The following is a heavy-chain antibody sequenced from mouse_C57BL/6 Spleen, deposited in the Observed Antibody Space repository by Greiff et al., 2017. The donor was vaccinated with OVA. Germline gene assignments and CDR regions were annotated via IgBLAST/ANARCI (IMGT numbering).Heavy chain of an antibody. CDR3: TGPYYDEGAY. J-gene: IGHJ3*01. Sequence: EVKVVESGGGLVQPGGSMKLSCVASGFTFSNYWMNWVRQSPEKGLEWVAQIRLKSDNYATHYAESVKGRFTISRDDSKSSVYLQMNNLRAEDTGIYYCTGPYYDEGAYWGQGTLVTVSA. CDR1: GFTFSNYW. V-gene: IGHV6-3*01. CDR2: IRLKSDNYAT. D-gene: IGHD2-4*01.